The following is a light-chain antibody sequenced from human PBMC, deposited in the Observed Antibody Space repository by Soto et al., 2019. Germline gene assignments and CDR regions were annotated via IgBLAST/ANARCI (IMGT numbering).Light chain of an antibody. CDR3: QQSYTTPRT. Sequence: DIQMTQSPSSLSASVGDRVTITCRTSQTINNYLNWYQQKPGKAPRLLIYAASTLQSGVPSRFTGSGSGTHFPLTISSIQPEDFATYYCQQSYTTPRTFGQGTKVEIK. V-gene: IGKV1-39*01. CDR1: QTINNY. CDR2: AAS. J-gene: IGKJ1*01.